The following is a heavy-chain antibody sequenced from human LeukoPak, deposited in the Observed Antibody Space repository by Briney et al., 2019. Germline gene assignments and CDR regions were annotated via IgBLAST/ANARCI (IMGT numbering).Heavy chain of an antibody. J-gene: IGHJ4*02. CDR3: ARNLIPEQLVLNF. V-gene: IGHV4-59*01. CDR1: GGSISSYY. Sequence: SETLSLTCTVSGGSISSYYWSWIRQPPGKGLEWIGYIYYTGSTNYNPSLKNRVTMSVDTSKNQFSLNLKSVPPEDTAVYYCARNLIPEQLVLNFWGEGTLVTVSS. D-gene: IGHD6-13*01. CDR2: IYYTGST.